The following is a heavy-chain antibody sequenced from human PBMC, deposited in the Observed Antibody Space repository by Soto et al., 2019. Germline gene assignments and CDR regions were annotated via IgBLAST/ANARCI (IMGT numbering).Heavy chain of an antibody. J-gene: IGHJ6*02. CDR2: ISSSSSYT. V-gene: IGHV3-11*06. Sequence: PWGSLRLSCAASGFTFSDYYMSWIRQAPWKWLEWVSYISSSSSYTNYADSVKCRFTISRDNAKNSLYLQMNSLRAEDTAVYYCASWGFWSGYYTSDTYYYGMDVWGQGTTVTVSS. CDR1: GFTFSDYY. CDR3: ASWGFWSGYYTSDTYYYGMDV. D-gene: IGHD3-3*01.